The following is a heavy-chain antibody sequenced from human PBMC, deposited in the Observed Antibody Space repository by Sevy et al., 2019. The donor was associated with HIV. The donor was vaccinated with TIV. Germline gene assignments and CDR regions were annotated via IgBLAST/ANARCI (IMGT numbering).Heavy chain of an antibody. CDR3: AREGCTKPHDY. D-gene: IGHD2-8*01. J-gene: IGHJ4*02. CDR1: GFTFSEYS. V-gene: IGHV3-23*01. CDR2: LSFGCGEI. Sequence: GGSLRLSCAASGFTFSEYSMSWVRQPPGKGLGWVSTLSFGCGEINYADSVKGRFTISRDNSKSSVYLQMNNLRPEDTAVYYCAREGCTKPHDYWGQGTLVTVSS.